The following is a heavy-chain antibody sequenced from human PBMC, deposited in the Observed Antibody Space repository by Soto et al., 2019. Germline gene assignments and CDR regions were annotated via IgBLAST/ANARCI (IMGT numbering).Heavy chain of an antibody. Sequence: QVQLVQSGAEVKKPGSSVKVSCKASGGTFSSYAISWVRQAPGQGLEWMGGIIPIFGTANYAQKFQGRVTMTADEYTSTAYMELSSLRSEDTAVYYCARDGRRIAVAGTYYFDYWGQGTLVTVSS. CDR2: IIPIFGTA. CDR1: GGTFSSYA. J-gene: IGHJ4*02. V-gene: IGHV1-69*01. CDR3: ARDGRRIAVAGTYYFDY. D-gene: IGHD6-19*01.